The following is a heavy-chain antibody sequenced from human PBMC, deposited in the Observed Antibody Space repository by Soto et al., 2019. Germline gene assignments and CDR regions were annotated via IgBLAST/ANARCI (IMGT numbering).Heavy chain of an antibody. D-gene: IGHD2-2*01. Sequence: PGGSLRLSCAASGFTFSSYWMHWVRQAPGKGLVWVSRINTDGSSTSYADSVKGRFTIYRDNAENTLYLQMNSLRAEDMAVYYCTRIGSTDSNDAFLVWGQGTMVTVSS. CDR3: TRIGSTDSNDAFLV. V-gene: IGHV3-74*01. CDR2: INTDGSST. J-gene: IGHJ3*01. CDR1: GFTFSSYW.